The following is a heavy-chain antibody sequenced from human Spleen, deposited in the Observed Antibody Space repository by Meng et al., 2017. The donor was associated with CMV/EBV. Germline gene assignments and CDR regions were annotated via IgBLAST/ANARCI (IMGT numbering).Heavy chain of an antibody. Sequence: GESLKISCAASGFTFSSYAMHWVRQAPGKGLEWVAVISYDGSNKYYADSVKGRFTISRDNSKNTLYLQMNSLRVEDTAVYYCARDYYDSSAYLDYWGQGTLVTVSS. CDR3: ARDYYDSSAYLDY. CDR1: GFTFSSYA. J-gene: IGHJ4*02. V-gene: IGHV3-30-3*01. CDR2: ISYDGSNK. D-gene: IGHD3-22*01.